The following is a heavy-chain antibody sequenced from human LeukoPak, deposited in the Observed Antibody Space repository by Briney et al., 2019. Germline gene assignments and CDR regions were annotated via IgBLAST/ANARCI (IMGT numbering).Heavy chain of an antibody. J-gene: IGHJ4*02. D-gene: IGHD2-2*02. V-gene: IGHV1-2*02. Sequence: ASVKVSCKASGYTFTGYYMHWVRQAPGQGLEWMRWINPNSGGTNYAQKFQGRVTMTRDTSISTAYMELSRLRSDDTAVYYCAREYCSSTSCYIEEDYWGQGTLVTVSS. CDR2: INPNSGGT. CDR3: AREYCSSTSCYIEEDY. CDR1: GYTFTGYY.